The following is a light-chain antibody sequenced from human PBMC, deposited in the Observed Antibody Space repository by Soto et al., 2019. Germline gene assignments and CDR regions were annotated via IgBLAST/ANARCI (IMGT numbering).Light chain of an antibody. V-gene: IGLV2-14*03. J-gene: IGLJ1*01. Sequence: QSALTQPASVSGSPGQSITISCTGTSSDVGGYNYVSWYQHHPGKAPKLMSYDVSNRPSGVSNRFSGSKSGNTASLSISGLQPEYEADYYCSSYRTSNTRQIVCGTGTKLTVL. CDR2: DVS. CDR1: SSDVGGYNY. CDR3: SSYRTSNTRQIV.